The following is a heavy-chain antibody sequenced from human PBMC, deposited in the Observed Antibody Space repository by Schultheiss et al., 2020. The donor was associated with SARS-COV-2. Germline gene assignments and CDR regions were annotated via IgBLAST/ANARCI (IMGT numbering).Heavy chain of an antibody. CDR2: IYYSGST. Sequence: SETLSLTCTVSGGSISSSSYYWGWIRQPPGKGLEWIGSIYYSGSTYYNPSLKSRVTISVDTSKNQFSLKLSSVTAADTAVYYCASQFIRFLEWLLAFDYWGQGTLVTVSS. CDR3: ASQFIRFLEWLLAFDY. D-gene: IGHD3-3*01. V-gene: IGHV4-39*01. J-gene: IGHJ4*02. CDR1: GGSISSSSYY.